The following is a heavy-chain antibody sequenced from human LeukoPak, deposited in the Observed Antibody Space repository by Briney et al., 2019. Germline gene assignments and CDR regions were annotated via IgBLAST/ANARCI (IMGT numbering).Heavy chain of an antibody. D-gene: IGHD3-22*01. CDR2: IIPILGIA. J-gene: IGHJ4*02. Sequence: GASVKVSCKASGGTFSSYAISWLRQAPGQGLEWMGRIIPILGIANYAQKFQGRVTITADKSTSTAYMELSSLRSEDTAVYYCARGKGGGYSVVEDYWGQGTLVTVSS. V-gene: IGHV1-69*04. CDR3: ARGKGGGYSVVEDY. CDR1: GGTFSSYA.